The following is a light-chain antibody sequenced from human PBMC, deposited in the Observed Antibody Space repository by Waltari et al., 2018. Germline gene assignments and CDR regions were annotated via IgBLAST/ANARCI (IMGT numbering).Light chain of an antibody. J-gene: IGKJ4*01. CDR2: KAS. V-gene: IGKV1-5*03. CDR1: QSISSW. Sequence: DIQMTQSPSTLSASVGARVTITCRASQSISSWLAWYQQKPGEAPKLLIYKASFLESGVPSRFSGSGSGTEFTLTISSLQPDDFATYYCQQYNSYPLTFGGGTKVEIK. CDR3: QQYNSYPLT.